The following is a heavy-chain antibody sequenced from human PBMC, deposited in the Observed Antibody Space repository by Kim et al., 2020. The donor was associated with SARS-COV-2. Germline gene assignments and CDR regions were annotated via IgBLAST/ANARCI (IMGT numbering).Heavy chain of an antibody. J-gene: IGHJ4*02. D-gene: IGHD3-22*01. CDR3: AKDFGYYYDSSGYYPFDY. V-gene: IGHV3-9*01. Sequence: KGPFTISRDNAKNSLYLQMNSLRAEDTALYYCAKDFGYYYDSSGYYPFDYWGQGTLVTVSS.